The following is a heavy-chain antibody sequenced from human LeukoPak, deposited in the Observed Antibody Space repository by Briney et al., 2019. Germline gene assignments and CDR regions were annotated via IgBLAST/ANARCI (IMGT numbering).Heavy chain of an antibody. CDR2: IYYSGST. J-gene: IGHJ5*02. D-gene: IGHD2-2*01. CDR3: ARDPGCSSTSCEWGWFDP. V-gene: IGHV4-31*03. CDR1: GGSISSGGDY. Sequence: SETLSLTCTVSGGSISSGGDYWSWIRQHPGKGLEWIGYIYYSGSTYYNPSLKSRVTISVDTSKNQSYLKMSSVTAADTAVYYCARDPGCSSTSCEWGWFDPWGQGTLVTVSS.